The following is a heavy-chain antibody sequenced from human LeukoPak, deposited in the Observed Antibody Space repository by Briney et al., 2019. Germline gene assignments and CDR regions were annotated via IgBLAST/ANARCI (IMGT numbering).Heavy chain of an antibody. CDR2: SYYSGST. CDR1: GGSISSSSYY. CDR3: ARDDYGDYTRRFDP. J-gene: IGHJ5*02. D-gene: IGHD4-17*01. V-gene: IGHV4-39*07. Sequence: SETLSLTCTVSGGSISSSSYYWGWIRQPPRKGLEWIGSSYYSGSTHYNTSLKSRVTISVDTSKNQFSLKLSSVTAADTAVYYCARDDYGDYTRRFDPWGQGTQVTVSS.